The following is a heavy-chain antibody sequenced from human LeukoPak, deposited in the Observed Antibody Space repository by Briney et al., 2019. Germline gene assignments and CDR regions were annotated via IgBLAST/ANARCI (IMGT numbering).Heavy chain of an antibody. Sequence: GGSLRLSCAASGFTFSSYAISWVRQAPGKGLEWVSVISGNGGTTYYADSVKGRFTISRDNSKNTVYVQMNSLRAEDTAVYYCAKDARRSGSGWSYFDYWGQGTLVTVPS. CDR3: AKDARRSGSGWSYFDY. CDR2: ISGNGGTT. CDR1: GFTFSSYA. V-gene: IGHV3-23*01. J-gene: IGHJ4*02. D-gene: IGHD6-19*01.